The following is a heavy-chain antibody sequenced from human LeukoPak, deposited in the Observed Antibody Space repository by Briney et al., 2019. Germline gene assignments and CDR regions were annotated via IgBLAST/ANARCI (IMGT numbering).Heavy chain of an antibody. CDR2: AWPDDSDT. Sequence: GESLKISCKTSGYTFTDYWIGWVRQMPGKGLEWMGIAWPDDSDTRYSSSFQGQVTISADKSTATAFLQWGSLKASDTAIYFCARQVGKILTVTPRYFDIWGQGTLVTVSS. J-gene: IGHJ4*02. CDR1: GYTFTDYW. CDR3: ARQVGKILTVTPRYFDI. D-gene: IGHD4-11*01. V-gene: IGHV5-51*01.